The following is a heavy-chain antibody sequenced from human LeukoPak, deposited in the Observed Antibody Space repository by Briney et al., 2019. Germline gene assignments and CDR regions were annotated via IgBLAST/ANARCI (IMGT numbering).Heavy chain of an antibody. Sequence: PGGSLRLSCAASGFTVSSNYMSWVRQPPGKGLEWIGSIYYSGSTYYNPSLKNRVTIAEDTSKNPFALKLSSMTAADTAVYYCARHQEIQLWLPRKYYFDYWGQGTLVTVSS. D-gene: IGHD5-18*01. CDR3: ARHQEIQLWLPRKYYFDY. CDR2: IYYSGST. V-gene: IGHV4-39*01. J-gene: IGHJ4*02. CDR1: GFTVSSNY.